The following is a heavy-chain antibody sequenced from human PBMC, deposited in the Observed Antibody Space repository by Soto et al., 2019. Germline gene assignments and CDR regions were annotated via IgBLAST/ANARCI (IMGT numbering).Heavy chain of an antibody. Sequence: LGGSLRLSCAASGFTFDDYGMSWVRQAPGKGLEWVSGINRDGRSTGYADSMKGRFTISRDNAKNSLYLQMNSLRAEDTALYFWSRAPGYYGDFLVDWGQGTLGTVSS. CDR3: SRAPGYYGDFLVD. V-gene: IGHV3-20*04. CDR1: GFTFDDYG. CDR2: INRDGRST. D-gene: IGHD4-17*01. J-gene: IGHJ4*02.